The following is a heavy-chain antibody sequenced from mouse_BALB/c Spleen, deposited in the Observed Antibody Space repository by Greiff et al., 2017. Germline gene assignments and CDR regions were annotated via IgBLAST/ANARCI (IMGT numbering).Heavy chain of an antibody. CDR3: ARGGTLYYYAMDY. Sequence: EVKLVESGGGLVQPGGSLRLSCATSGFTFTDYYMSWVRQPPGKALEWLGFIRNKANGYTTEYSASVKGRFTISRDNSQSILYLQMNTLRAEDSATYYCARGGTLYYYAMDYWGQGTSVTVSS. CDR1: GFTFTDYY. J-gene: IGHJ4*01. V-gene: IGHV7-3*02. D-gene: IGHD5-1*01. CDR2: IRNKANGYTT.